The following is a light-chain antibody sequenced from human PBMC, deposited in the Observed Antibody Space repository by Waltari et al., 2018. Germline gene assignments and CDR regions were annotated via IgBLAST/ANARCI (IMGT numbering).Light chain of an antibody. CDR2: KVS. J-gene: IGKJ2*01. CDR3: LQGTQWPPYT. V-gene: IGKV2-30*02. Sequence: DVVMTQSPLSLPVTLGQPASISCRSSQSLVHSNGNTYVNWFQQRPGQSPRRLIDKVSNREAGVPDRFSGSGSGTEFTLKISRVEAEDVGVYYCLQGTQWPPYTFGQGTKLEIK. CDR1: QSLVHSNGNTY.